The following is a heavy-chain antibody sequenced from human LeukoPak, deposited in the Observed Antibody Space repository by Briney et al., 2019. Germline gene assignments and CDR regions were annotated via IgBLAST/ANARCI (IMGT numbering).Heavy chain of an antibody. CDR1: GFTFSSYS. V-gene: IGHV3-21*01. CDR3: AREVVEMATITPYFDY. D-gene: IGHD5-24*01. CDR2: ISSSSSYI. Sequence: GGSLRLSCAASGFTFSSYSMNWVRQAPGKGLEWVSSISSSSSYIYYADSVKGRFTISRDNAKNSLYLQMNSLRAEDTAVYYRAREVVEMATITPYFDYWGQGTLVTVSS. J-gene: IGHJ4*02.